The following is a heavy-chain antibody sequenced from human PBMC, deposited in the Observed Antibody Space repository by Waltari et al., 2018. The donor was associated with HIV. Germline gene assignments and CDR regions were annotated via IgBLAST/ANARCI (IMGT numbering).Heavy chain of an antibody. V-gene: IGHV4-39*01. J-gene: IGHJ6*02. Sequence: QLQLQESGPGLVKPSETLSLTCTVSGGSISSNTYYWGWIRQPPGKGLEWIGSVSYSGRTDYNPSRKRRGTISGDTSKNQFSLKLNSVTAADTAVYYCATYSDFWSGYSERHSYEYGINVWGQGTTVTVSS. D-gene: IGHD3-3*01. CDR1: GGSISSNTYY. CDR3: ATYSDFWSGYSERHSYEYGINV. CDR2: VSYSGRT.